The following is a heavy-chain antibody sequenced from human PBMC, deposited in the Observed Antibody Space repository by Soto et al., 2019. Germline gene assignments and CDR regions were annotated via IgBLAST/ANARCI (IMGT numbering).Heavy chain of an antibody. CDR2: MNPNSGNT. CDR3: ARGIKYGAYSRWCDP. CDR1: GYTFTSYD. D-gene: IGHD4-17*01. Sequence: QVQLVQSGAEVKKPGASVKVSCKASGYTFTSYDINWVRQATGQGLEYLGWMNPNSGNTAYVQKFQGRVTMTWDTSITTVYMELSSLRSEDTAVYFCARGIKYGAYSRWCDPWGQGTLVTVSS. J-gene: IGHJ5*02. V-gene: IGHV1-8*01.